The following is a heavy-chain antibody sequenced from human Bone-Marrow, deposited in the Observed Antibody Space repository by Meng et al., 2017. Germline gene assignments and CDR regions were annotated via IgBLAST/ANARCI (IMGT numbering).Heavy chain of an antibody. CDR2: IYYSGST. CDR1: GGSISSGNHY. D-gene: IGHD4-17*01. J-gene: IGHJ2*01. Sequence: QWQLQESGPELVKPSQTLSLTCTVSGGSISSGNHYWSWIRQHPGRGLEYIGYIYYSGSTYYNPSLKSRVIISVDTSKNQFSLRLNSVTAADTAVYYCASLYGDSSVWYLDLWGRGTLVTVSS. V-gene: IGHV4-31*03. CDR3: ASLYGDSSVWYLDL.